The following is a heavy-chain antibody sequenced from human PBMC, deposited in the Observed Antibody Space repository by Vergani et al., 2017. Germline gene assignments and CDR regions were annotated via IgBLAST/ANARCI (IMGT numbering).Heavy chain of an antibody. Sequence: QVQLVQSGAEVKKPGSSVKVSCKASGGTFSSYAISWVRQAPGQGLEWMGGIIPIFGTANYAQKFQGRVTITADESTRTAYMELSSLRSEDTAVYYCARSPDGSGSYYEDYYYYYGMDVWGQGTTVTVSS. D-gene: IGHD3-10*01. CDR1: GGTFSSYA. CDR2: IIPIFGTA. J-gene: IGHJ6*02. CDR3: ARSPDGSGSYYEDYYYYYGMDV. V-gene: IGHV1-69*01.